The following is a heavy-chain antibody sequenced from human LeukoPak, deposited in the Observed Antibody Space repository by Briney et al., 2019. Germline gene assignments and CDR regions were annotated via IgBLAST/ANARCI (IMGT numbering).Heavy chain of an antibody. J-gene: IGHJ2*01. CDR3: AKDPYGDYNWYFDL. D-gene: IGHD4-17*01. V-gene: IGHV3-23*01. Sequence: GGSLRLSCAASGFTFSSYAMSWVRQAPGKGLEWVSAISGSGGSTYYADSVKGRFTISRDNSKNTLYLQVNSLRAEDTAVYYCAKDPYGDYNWYFDLWGRGTLVTVSS. CDR2: ISGSGGST. CDR1: GFTFSSYA.